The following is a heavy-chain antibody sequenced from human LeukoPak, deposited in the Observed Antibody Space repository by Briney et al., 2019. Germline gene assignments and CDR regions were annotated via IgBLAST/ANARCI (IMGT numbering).Heavy chain of an antibody. CDR2: LNPNSGNT. Sequence: ASVKVSCKASGYTFTSYDIIWVRQATGQGLEWMGWLNPNSGNTGYAQKFQGRVTMTRNTSISTAYMELSSLRSEDTAVYYCARTFSCSGGSCYSPFDYWGQGTLVTVSS. CDR1: GYTFTSYD. J-gene: IGHJ4*02. V-gene: IGHV1-8*01. CDR3: ARTFSCSGGSCYSPFDY. D-gene: IGHD2-15*01.